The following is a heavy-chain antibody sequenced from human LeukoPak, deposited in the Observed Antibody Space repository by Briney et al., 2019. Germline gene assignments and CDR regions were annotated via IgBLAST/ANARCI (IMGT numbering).Heavy chain of an antibody. CDR1: GGSISNY. V-gene: IGHV4-4*07. Sequence: SETLSLTCTVSGGSISNYWTWIRQPAGKGLEWIGRIYDNGDTNYNPSLKSRVSISVDTSKNQFSLRLTSVTAADTAVYFCARATLDMFLNEAYHFDFWGQGTLVTVSS. D-gene: IGHD2/OR15-2a*01. CDR3: ARATLDMFLNEAYHFDF. CDR2: IYDNGDT. J-gene: IGHJ4*02.